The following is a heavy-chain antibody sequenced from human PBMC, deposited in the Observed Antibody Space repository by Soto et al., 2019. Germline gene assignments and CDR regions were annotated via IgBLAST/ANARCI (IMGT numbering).Heavy chain of an antibody. J-gene: IGHJ6*02. CDR3: ARASSSWYFNYGMDV. CDR2: IDPSDSYT. V-gene: IGHV5-10-1*01. Sequence: GESLKISCKGSGYSFTSYWISWVRQMPGKGLEWMGRIDPSDSYTNYSPSFQGHVTISADKSISTAYLQWSSLKASDTAMYYCARASSSWYFNYGMDVWGQGTTVTVSS. CDR1: GYSFTSYW. D-gene: IGHD6-13*01.